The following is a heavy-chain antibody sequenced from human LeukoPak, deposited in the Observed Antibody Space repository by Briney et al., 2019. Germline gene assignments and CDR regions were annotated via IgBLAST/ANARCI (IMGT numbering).Heavy chain of an antibody. Sequence: ASVKVSCKTSGGTFSSSAITWVRQAPGQGLEWMGRIIPILGIANYAQKFQGRVTITADKSTSTAYKELSSLRSEDTAVYYCASAVVVVPAATSFDYWGQGTLVTVSS. CDR1: GGTFSSSA. V-gene: IGHV1-69*04. CDR3: ASAVVVVPAATSFDY. CDR2: IIPILGIA. D-gene: IGHD2-2*01. J-gene: IGHJ4*02.